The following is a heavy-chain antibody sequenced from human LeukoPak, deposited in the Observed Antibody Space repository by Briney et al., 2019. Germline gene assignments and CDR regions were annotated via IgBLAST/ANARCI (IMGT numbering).Heavy chain of an antibody. CDR1: GYTFTTYG. V-gene: IGHV1-18*01. Sequence: ASVKVSCKASGYTFTTYGLTWVRQAPGHGLEWMGWISGYNGDTSYAQRFQDRFTMTTDTSTSTAYMELRSLTSDDTAVYYCARGEGDYWGQGSLVNVSS. J-gene: IGHJ4*02. CDR2: ISGYNGDT. CDR3: ARGEGDY.